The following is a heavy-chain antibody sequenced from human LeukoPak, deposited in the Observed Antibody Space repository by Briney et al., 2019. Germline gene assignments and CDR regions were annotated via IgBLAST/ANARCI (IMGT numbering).Heavy chain of an antibody. D-gene: IGHD3-22*01. Sequence: GGSLRLSCAASGFTFPRHGINWVRQAPGKGLEWVSAISGSGGSTYYADSVKGRFAISRDNSKNTLYLQMNSLRAEDTAVYYCAKLLYYYDSSQPYWGQGTLVTASS. CDR1: GFTFPRHG. V-gene: IGHV3-23*01. CDR2: ISGSGGST. J-gene: IGHJ4*02. CDR3: AKLLYYYDSSQPY.